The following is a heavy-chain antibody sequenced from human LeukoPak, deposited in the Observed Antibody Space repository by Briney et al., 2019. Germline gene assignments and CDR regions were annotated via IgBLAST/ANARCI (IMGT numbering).Heavy chain of an antibody. CDR2: INPNSGGT. J-gene: IGHJ4*02. CDR1: GYTFTGYY. V-gene: IGHV1-2*02. CDR3: ARDWDIVVVPAAIPFEY. D-gene: IGHD2-2*01. Sequence: ASVKLSCKASGYTFTGYYMHWVRQAPGQGLEWMGWINPNSGGTNYAQKFQGRVTMTRDTSISTAYMELSRLRSDDTAVYYCARDWDIVVVPAAIPFEYRGQGTLVTVSS.